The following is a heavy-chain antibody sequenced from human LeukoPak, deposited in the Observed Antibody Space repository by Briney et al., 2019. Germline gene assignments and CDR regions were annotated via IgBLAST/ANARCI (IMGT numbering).Heavy chain of an antibody. CDR2: IYYSGST. V-gene: IGHV4-59*01. D-gene: IGHD4-23*01. Sequence: ASETLSLTCTVSGGSISSYYWSWIRQPPGKGLDWIGYIYYSGSTNYNPSLKSRVTISVDTSKNQFSLKLSSVTAADTAVYYCARDHPVVTGWYFDLWGRGTLVTVSS. J-gene: IGHJ2*01. CDR1: GGSISSYY. CDR3: ARDHPVVTGWYFDL.